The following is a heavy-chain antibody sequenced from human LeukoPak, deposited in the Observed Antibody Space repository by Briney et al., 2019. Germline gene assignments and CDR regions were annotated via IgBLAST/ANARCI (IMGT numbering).Heavy chain of an antibody. Sequence: GGSLRLSCAASGFSFGDYGMSWVRQAPGKGLEWVSGIHWNGGSTGYADSVRGRFTISRDNAKNSLYLQMNSLRAEDTALYRCASGGFCASGVCYVLHYWGQGTLVTVSS. CDR3: ASGGFCASGVCYVLHY. CDR1: GFSFGDYG. CDR2: IHWNGGST. D-gene: IGHD2-8*01. V-gene: IGHV3-20*01. J-gene: IGHJ4*02.